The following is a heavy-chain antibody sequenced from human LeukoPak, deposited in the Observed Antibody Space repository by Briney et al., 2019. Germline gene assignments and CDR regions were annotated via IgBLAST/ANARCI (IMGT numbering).Heavy chain of an antibody. CDR2: ISSSSSYI. Sequence: GSLRLSCAASGFTFSSYSMNWVRQAPGKGLEWVSSISSSSSYIYYADSVKGRFIISRDNAKNSLYLQMNSLRAEDTAVYYCARDLGDFWSGYPYGMDVWGQGTTVTVSS. D-gene: IGHD3-3*01. J-gene: IGHJ6*02. CDR3: ARDLGDFWSGYPYGMDV. CDR1: GFTFSSYS. V-gene: IGHV3-21*01.